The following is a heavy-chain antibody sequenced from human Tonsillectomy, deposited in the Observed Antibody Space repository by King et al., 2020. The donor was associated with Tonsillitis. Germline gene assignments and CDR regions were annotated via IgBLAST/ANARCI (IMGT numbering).Heavy chain of an antibody. Sequence: VQLVESGGGLVKPGGSLRLSCAASGFTFSNAWMNWVRQAPGKGLEWVGRIKTRTDGGTTDYAAPVKGRATISRDDSKTMLCLQMNSLKTEDTAVYYCTTGPTDIVGATPYFDYWAREPWSPSPQ. J-gene: IGHJ4*02. V-gene: IGHV3-15*01. CDR2: IKTRTDGGTT. D-gene: IGHD1-26*01. CDR3: TTGPTDIVGATPYFDY. CDR1: GFTFSNAW.